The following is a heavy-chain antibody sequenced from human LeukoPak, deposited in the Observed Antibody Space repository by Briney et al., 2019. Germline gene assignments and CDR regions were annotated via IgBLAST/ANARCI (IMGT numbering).Heavy chain of an antibody. CDR2: IYYSGST. CDR3: ARSIAAAGYFDY. CDR1: GGSISSYY. V-gene: IGHV4-59*01. Sequence: SETLSLTCTVSGGSISSYYWSWIRQPPGKGLEWIGYIYYSGSTNYNPSLKSRVTISVDTSKNQFSLELSSVTAADTAVYYCARSIAAAGYFDYWGQGTLVTVSS. D-gene: IGHD6-13*01. J-gene: IGHJ4*02.